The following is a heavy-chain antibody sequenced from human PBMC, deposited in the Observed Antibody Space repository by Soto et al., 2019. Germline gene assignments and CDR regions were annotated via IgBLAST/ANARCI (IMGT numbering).Heavy chain of an antibody. CDR2: IYHSRST. Sequence: SETLSLTCAVSGGSISSGGYSWIWIPQQTGQGLEWIGYIYHSRSTYYNPSLKSRVTISVDRSKNQFSLKLRSVTAADTAVYYCVSVRDSITIFGVVITSNWFDPWGQGTLVTV. CDR3: VSVRDSITIFGVVITSNWFDP. CDR1: GGSISSGGYS. J-gene: IGHJ5*02. D-gene: IGHD3-3*01. V-gene: IGHV4-30-2*01.